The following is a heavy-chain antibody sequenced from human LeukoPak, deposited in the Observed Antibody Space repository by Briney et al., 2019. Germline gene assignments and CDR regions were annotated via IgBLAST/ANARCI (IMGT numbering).Heavy chain of an antibody. J-gene: IGHJ6*02. V-gene: IGHV3-21*01. D-gene: IGHD2-15*01. CDR1: GFTFSSYT. CDR2: IGSSSSSYI. Sequence: KTGGSLRLSCAASGFTFSSYTMNWVRQAPGKGLEWVSSIGSSSSSYIYYADSVKGRLTISRDNAKNSLYLQMNSLRAEDTAVYYCARDPTPRYCSGGSCYTHYGMDVWGQGTTVTVSS. CDR3: ARDPTPRYCSGGSCYTHYGMDV.